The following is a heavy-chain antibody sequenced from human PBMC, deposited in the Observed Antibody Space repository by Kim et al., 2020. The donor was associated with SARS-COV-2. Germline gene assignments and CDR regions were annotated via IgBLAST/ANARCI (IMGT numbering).Heavy chain of an antibody. Sequence: GESLKISCKGSGYSFTSYWISWVRQMPGKGLEWMGRIDPSDSYTNYSPSFQGHVTISADKSISTAYLQWSSLKASDTAMYYCASRFGDYSSRYNHGLTSYGMDVWGQGTTVTVSS. V-gene: IGHV5-10-1*01. CDR1: GYSFTSYW. CDR2: IDPSDSYT. J-gene: IGHJ6*02. D-gene: IGHD6-13*01. CDR3: ASRFGDYSSRYNHGLTSYGMDV.